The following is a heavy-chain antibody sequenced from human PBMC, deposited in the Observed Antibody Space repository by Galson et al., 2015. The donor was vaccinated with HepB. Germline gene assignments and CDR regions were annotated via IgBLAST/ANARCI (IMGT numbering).Heavy chain of an antibody. CDR2: IGVSDDVT. Sequence: SLRLSCAASGFTFSSYSMNWVRQAPGKRPEWVSHIGVSDDVTRYADSVKGRFTISRDNAKNSLYLQMNSLRDEDTAVYYCARDSPRRFDYWGQGVLVTVSS. CDR1: GFTFSSYS. CDR3: ARDSPRRFDY. V-gene: IGHV3-48*02. J-gene: IGHJ4*02.